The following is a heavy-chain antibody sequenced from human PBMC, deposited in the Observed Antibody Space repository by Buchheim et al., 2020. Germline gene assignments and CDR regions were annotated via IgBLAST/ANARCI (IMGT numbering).Heavy chain of an antibody. CDR1: GFTFSDYY. Sequence: QVQLVESGGGLVKPGGSLRLSCAASGFTFSDYYMSWIRQVPGKGREWVSYISSSSSYTNYADSVKGRFTIYRDNAKTPLYLQMNSLRAEDTAVYYCARRTAARPLSYGMDVWGQGTT. V-gene: IGHV3-11*06. D-gene: IGHD6-6*01. J-gene: IGHJ6*02. CDR2: ISSSSSYT. CDR3: ARRTAARPLSYGMDV.